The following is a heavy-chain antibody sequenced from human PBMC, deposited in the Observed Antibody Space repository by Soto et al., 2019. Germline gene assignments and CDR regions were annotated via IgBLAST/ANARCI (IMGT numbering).Heavy chain of an antibody. J-gene: IGHJ4*02. CDR2: IIPIFGTA. CDR1: GGTFSSSA. Sequence: SVKVSCKASGGTFSSSAISWVRQAPGQGLEWMGGIIPIFGTANYAQKFQGRVTITADESTSTAYMELSSLRSEDTAVYYCASHLTYYYDSSGYLYWGQGTLVTVSS. D-gene: IGHD3-22*01. V-gene: IGHV1-69*13. CDR3: ASHLTYYYDSSGYLY.